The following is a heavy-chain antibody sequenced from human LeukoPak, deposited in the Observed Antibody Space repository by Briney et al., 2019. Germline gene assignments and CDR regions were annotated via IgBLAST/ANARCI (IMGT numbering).Heavy chain of an antibody. D-gene: IGHD1-26*01. CDR2: IYTSGST. V-gene: IGHV4-4*07. J-gene: IGHJ6*03. Sequence: PSETLSLTCTVSGGSISSYYWSWIRQPAGKGLEWIGRIYTSGSTNYNPSLKSRVTMSVDTSKNQFSLKLSSVTAADTAVYYCARDREWELPRGYYYYMDVWGKGTTVTVSS. CDR3: ARDREWELPRGYYYYMDV. CDR1: GGSISSYY.